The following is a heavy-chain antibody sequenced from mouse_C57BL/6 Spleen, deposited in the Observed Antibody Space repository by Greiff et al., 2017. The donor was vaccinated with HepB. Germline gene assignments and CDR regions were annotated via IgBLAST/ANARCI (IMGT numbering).Heavy chain of an antibody. J-gene: IGHJ1*03. Sequence: EVQLVESGGGLVKPGGSLKLSCAASGFTFSDYGMHWVRQAPEKGLEWVAYISSGSSTINYADTVKGRFTISRDNAKNTLFLQMTSLRSEDTAMYYCARSYDYDDGWYFDVWGTGTTVTVSS. CDR3: ARSYDYDDGWYFDV. D-gene: IGHD2-4*01. CDR2: ISSGSSTI. V-gene: IGHV5-17*01. CDR1: GFTFSDYG.